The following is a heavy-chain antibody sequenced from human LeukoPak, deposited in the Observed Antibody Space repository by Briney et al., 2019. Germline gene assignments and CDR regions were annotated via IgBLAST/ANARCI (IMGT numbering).Heavy chain of an antibody. CDR2: ISGFGFSK. D-gene: IGHD2-15*01. CDR1: GFTFSSYA. CDR3: ASSGDEDLGGAFDI. Sequence: PGGSLRLSCVTSGFTFSSYAIHWVRQAPGKGLEWVAVISGFGFSKYYTDSVKGRFTISRDNSKNTLYLQMNSLRAEDTAVYYCASSGDEDLGGAFDIWGQGTMVTVSS. J-gene: IGHJ3*02. V-gene: IGHV3-30*14.